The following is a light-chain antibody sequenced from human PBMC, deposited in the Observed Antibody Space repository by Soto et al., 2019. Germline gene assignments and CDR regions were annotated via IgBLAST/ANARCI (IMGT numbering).Light chain of an antibody. Sequence: EIVMTQSPATLSLSPVERATLSCRASQSVNSKLAWYQQKPGQSPRLVIYHSSTWATGIPARFSGSGSGTDLTLTISRLEPEDFAVYYCQQYGSSPLWTFGQGTKVDIK. CDR3: QQYGSSPLWT. CDR2: HSS. V-gene: IGKV3-20*01. J-gene: IGKJ1*01. CDR1: QSVNSK.